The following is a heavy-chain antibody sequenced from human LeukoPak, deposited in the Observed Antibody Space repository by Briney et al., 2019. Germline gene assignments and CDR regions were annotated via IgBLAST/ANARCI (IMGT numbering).Heavy chain of an antibody. D-gene: IGHD3-9*01. Sequence: SETLSLTCTVSGGSISSYYWSWIRQPPGKGLEWIGYIYYSGSTNYNPSFKSRVTISVDTSKNQFSLKLSSVTAADTAVYYCARTLRYFDWCFDYWGQGTLVTVSS. CDR1: GGSISSYY. CDR2: IYYSGST. V-gene: IGHV4-59*01. CDR3: ARTLRYFDWCFDY. J-gene: IGHJ4*02.